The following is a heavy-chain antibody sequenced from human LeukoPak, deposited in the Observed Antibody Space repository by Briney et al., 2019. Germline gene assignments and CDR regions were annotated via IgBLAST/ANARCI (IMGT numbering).Heavy chain of an antibody. Sequence: GGSLRLSCAASGISFSSHGMNWVRQAPGKGLEWVAVISYDGSNKYYADSVKGRFTISRDNSKNTLYLQMNSLRAEDTAVYYCAKGWRDYHFDYWGQGTLVTVSS. CDR2: ISYDGSNK. CDR3: AKGWRDYHFDY. CDR1: GISFSSHG. V-gene: IGHV3-30*18. D-gene: IGHD4-17*01. J-gene: IGHJ4*02.